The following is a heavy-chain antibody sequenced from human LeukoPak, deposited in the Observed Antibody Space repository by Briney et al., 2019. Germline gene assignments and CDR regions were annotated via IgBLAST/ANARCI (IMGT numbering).Heavy chain of an antibody. J-gene: IGHJ4*02. V-gene: IGHV3-23*01. D-gene: IGHD3-10*01. Sequence: GGSLRLSCAASGLTLSSYAVSWVRQAPGRGLEWVSAIGASGSNTYYADSVKGRFTISRDNSKNTLHLQMNSLTAEDTAVYYCAKTRGGIFGYHSFDYWGQGTLVTVSS. CDR1: GLTLSSYA. CDR3: AKTRGGIFGYHSFDY. CDR2: IGASGSNT.